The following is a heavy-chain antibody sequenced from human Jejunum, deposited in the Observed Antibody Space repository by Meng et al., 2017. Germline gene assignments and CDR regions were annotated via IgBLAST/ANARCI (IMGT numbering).Heavy chain of an antibody. J-gene: IGHJ4*02. CDR3: VTGWAKN. Sequence: GESLKISCAASGSNFNYAWMSWVRQTPGKRLEWVGRIKSKRDGGTRDYPGSVKGRFTISRDDSTNTLYLQMDSLKTEDSALYYCVTGWAKNWGQGTLVTVSS. V-gene: IGHV3-15*01. CDR2: IKSKRDGGTR. CDR1: GSNFNYAW. D-gene: IGHD6-13*01.